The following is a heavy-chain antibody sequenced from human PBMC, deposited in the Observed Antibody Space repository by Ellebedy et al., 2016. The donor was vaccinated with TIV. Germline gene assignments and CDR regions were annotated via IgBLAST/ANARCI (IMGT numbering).Heavy chain of an antibody. CDR3: AQDRKASCDY. Sequence: SGPTLVKPTQTLTLTCTLSGSSITTTGVGVGWIRHPPGKALEWLALIFWNDDRRYSPSLKSRLTITKDISKNQVVLTMTNMDPVDTATYYCAQDRKASCDYWGQGTLVTVSS. V-gene: IGHV2-5*01. CDR1: GSSITTTGVG. CDR2: IFWNDDR. J-gene: IGHJ4*02.